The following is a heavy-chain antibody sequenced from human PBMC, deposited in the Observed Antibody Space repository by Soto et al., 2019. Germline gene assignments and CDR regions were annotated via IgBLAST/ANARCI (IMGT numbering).Heavy chain of an antibody. D-gene: IGHD6-19*01. CDR3: ARDYHSGGAFDI. J-gene: IGHJ3*02. Sequence: SETLSLTFAVSGGSISRSNWWSWVRQPPGKGLEWIGEIYHSGSTNYNPSLKSRVTISVDTSKNQFSLKLSSVTAADTAVYYCARDYHSGGAFDIWGQGTMVTVSS. V-gene: IGHV4-4*02. CDR2: IYHSGST. CDR1: GGSISRSNW.